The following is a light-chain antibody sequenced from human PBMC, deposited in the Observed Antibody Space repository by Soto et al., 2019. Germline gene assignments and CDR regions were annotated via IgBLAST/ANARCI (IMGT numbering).Light chain of an antibody. CDR2: DAS. CDR3: QQYKKWPRT. V-gene: IGKV3-15*01. J-gene: IGKJ1*01. Sequence: IVVTQSTGTLSLSPGYRATLSCRASQSVSSNFAWYQQKPGQAPRLLIYDASTRATGIPARFSGSGSGTEFTLTISSLQSEDFAVYYCQQYKKWPRTFGHGSNVDI. CDR1: QSVSSN.